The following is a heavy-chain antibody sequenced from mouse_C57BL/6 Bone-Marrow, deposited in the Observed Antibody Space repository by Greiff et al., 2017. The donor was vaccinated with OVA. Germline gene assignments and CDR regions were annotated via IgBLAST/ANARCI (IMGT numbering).Heavy chain of an antibody. CDR2: IDPANGNT. Sequence: VQLKESVAELVRPGASVKLSCPASGFNIKNTYMHWVKQRPEQGLEWIGRIDPANGNTKYAPKFQGKATITADTSSNTAYLQLSSLTSEDTAIYYCARDYYGSSDAMDYWGQGTSVTVSA. CDR3: ARDYYGSSDAMDY. J-gene: IGHJ4*01. CDR1: GFNIKNTY. D-gene: IGHD1-1*01. V-gene: IGHV14-3*01.